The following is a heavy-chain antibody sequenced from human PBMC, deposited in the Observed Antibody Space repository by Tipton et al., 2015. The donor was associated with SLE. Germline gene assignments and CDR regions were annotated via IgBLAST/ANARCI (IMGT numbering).Heavy chain of an antibody. Sequence: TLSLTCTVSGGSISSGDYYWSWIRQPPGKGLEWIGYIYYSGSTYYNPSLKSRVTISVDTSKNQFSLKLSSVTAADTAVYYCARNWNYGSCFDFWGQGILVTVSS. J-gene: IGHJ4*02. CDR1: GGSISSGDYY. CDR3: ARNWNYGSCFDF. CDR2: IYYSGST. V-gene: IGHV4-30-4*08. D-gene: IGHD1-7*01.